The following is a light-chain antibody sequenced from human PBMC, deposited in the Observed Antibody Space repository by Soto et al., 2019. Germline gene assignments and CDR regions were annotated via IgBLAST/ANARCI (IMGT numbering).Light chain of an antibody. V-gene: IGKV3-20*01. CDR2: GAS. CDR3: QQYASSLT. Sequence: EIVLTQSPGSLSLSLGVRATLSCRASQSVDSAFFAWYQQKPGQPPRLLMYGASRRATGITDRFSGSGSGTEFTLTISRLEPEDFAVYYCQQYASSLTFGQGTKVEI. CDR1: QSVDSAF. J-gene: IGKJ1*01.